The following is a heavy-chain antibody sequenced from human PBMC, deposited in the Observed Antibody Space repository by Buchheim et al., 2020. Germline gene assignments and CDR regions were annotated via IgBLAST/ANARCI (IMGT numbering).Heavy chain of an antibody. CDR2: IDPDGSST. V-gene: IGHV3-74*01. Sequence: EVQLVESGGGLVQPGGSLRLSCAASGFTFSNNWMHWVRQAPGKGLVWVSRIDPDGSSTNYTDSVKGRFTISRDNAKSTLYLQMNGLRGEDTAVYYCARDWWLELWGQGTL. J-gene: IGHJ4*02. CDR1: GFTFSNNW. CDR3: ARDWWLEL. D-gene: IGHD6-19*01.